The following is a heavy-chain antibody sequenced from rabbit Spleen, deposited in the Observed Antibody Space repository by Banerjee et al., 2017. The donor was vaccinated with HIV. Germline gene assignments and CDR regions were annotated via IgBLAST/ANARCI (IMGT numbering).Heavy chain of an antibody. V-gene: IGHV1S45*01. CDR1: GFSFSDRDV. D-gene: IGHD2-1*01. CDR2: INTATAKG. Sequence: QEQLEESGGGLVKPEGSLTLTCKASGFSFSDRDVMCWVRQAPGKGLEWIACINTATAKGVYASWVNGRFTISKTSSTTVTLQMTSLTAADTATYFCVRDQAGDADYGPYYLNLWGPGTLVTVS. CDR3: VRDQAGDADYGPYYLNL. J-gene: IGHJ4*01.